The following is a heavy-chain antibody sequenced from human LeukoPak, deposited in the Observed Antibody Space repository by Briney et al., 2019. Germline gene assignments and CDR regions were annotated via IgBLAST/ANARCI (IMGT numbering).Heavy chain of an antibody. V-gene: IGHV3-21*01. Sequence: PGGPLRLSCAASGFTFSSYWMSWVRQAPGKGLEWVSSISSSSSYIYYADSVKGRFTISRDNAKNSLYLQMNSLRAEDTAVYYCARDLATYGYLPPYDYWGQGTLVTVSS. CDR2: ISSSSSYI. CDR3: ARDLATYGYLPPYDY. D-gene: IGHD5-18*01. CDR1: GFTFSSYW. J-gene: IGHJ4*02.